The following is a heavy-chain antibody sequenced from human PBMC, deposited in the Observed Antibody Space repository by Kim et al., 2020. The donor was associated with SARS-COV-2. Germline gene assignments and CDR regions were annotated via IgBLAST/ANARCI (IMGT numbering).Heavy chain of an antibody. CDR2: MNPNSGNT. J-gene: IGHJ6*02. D-gene: IGHD3-22*01. Sequence: ASVKVSCKASGYTFTSYDVNWVRQATGQGLEWMGWMNPNSGNTGYAQKFQGRVTMTRNTSISTAYMELSSLRSEDTAVYYCARGGRGSMIVVVIRPYYYYAMDVWGRGTTVTVSS. V-gene: IGHV1-8*02. CDR1: GYTFTSYD. CDR3: ARGGRGSMIVVVIRPYYYYAMDV.